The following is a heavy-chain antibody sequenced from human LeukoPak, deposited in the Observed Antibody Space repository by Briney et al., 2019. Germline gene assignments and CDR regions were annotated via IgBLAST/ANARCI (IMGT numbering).Heavy chain of an antibody. Sequence: ATVKVSCKASGYTFTSYGISWVRQAPGQGLEWMGWISAYNGNTNYAQKLQGRVTMTTDTSTSTAYMELRSLRSDDTAVYYCASPFYYDRGDAFDVWGQGTMVTVSS. CDR2: ISAYNGNT. CDR1: GYTFTSYG. CDR3: ASPFYYDRGDAFDV. J-gene: IGHJ3*01. V-gene: IGHV1-18*01. D-gene: IGHD3-3*01.